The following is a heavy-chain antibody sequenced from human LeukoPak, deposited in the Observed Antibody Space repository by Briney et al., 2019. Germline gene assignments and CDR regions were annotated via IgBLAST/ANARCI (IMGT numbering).Heavy chain of an antibody. V-gene: IGHV3-9*01. CDR1: GFTFDGYA. Sequence: GGSLRLSCAASGFTFDGYAMHWVRQAPGKGLEWVSGISWNSGSIGYADSVKGRFTISRDNAKNSLYLQMNSLRAEDTALYYCAKAGRYCSSTSCPDAFDIWGQGTMVTVSS. J-gene: IGHJ3*02. CDR3: AKAGRYCSSTSCPDAFDI. D-gene: IGHD2-2*01. CDR2: ISWNSGSI.